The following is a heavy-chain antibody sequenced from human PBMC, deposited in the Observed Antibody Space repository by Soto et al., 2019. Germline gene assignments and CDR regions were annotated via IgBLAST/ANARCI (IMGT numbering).Heavy chain of an antibody. V-gene: IGHV1-2*02. D-gene: IGHD6-13*01. CDR3: ATERWSAAGTFDY. CDR2: INPNSGGT. J-gene: IGHJ4*02. CDR1: GYTFTGYY. Sequence: EASVKVSCKASGYTFTGYYMHWVRQAPGQGLEWMGWINPNSGGTNYAQKFQGRVTMTRDTSISTAYMELSRLRSDDTAVYYCATERWSAAGTFDYWGQGTLVTVSS.